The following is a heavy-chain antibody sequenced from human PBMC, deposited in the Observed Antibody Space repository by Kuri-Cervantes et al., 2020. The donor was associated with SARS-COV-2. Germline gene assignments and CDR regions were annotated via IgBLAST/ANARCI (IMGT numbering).Heavy chain of an antibody. CDR3: ARGGVLWFGEFHI. CDR1: GFTFSSYS. J-gene: IGHJ3*02. Sequence: LSLTCAASGFTFSSYSMNWVRQAPGKGLEWVSYISSSSTIYYADSVKGRFTISRDNAKNSLYLQMNSLRAEDTAVYYCARGGVLWFGEFHIWGQGTMVTVSS. CDR2: ISSSSTI. D-gene: IGHD3-10*01. V-gene: IGHV3-48*01.